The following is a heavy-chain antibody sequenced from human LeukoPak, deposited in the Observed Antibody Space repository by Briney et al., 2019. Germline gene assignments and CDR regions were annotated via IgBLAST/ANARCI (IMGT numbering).Heavy chain of an antibody. D-gene: IGHD3-22*01. CDR3: ARGVSGYLNTRYAFDI. CDR1: GGSISSYY. J-gene: IGHJ3*02. Sequence: SETLSLTCTVPGGSISSYYWSWIRQPAGKGLEWIGRIYTSGSTNYNPSLKSRVTMSVDTSKNQFSLKLSSVTAADTAVYYCARGVSGYLNTRYAFDIWGQGTMVTVSS. V-gene: IGHV4-4*07. CDR2: IYTSGST.